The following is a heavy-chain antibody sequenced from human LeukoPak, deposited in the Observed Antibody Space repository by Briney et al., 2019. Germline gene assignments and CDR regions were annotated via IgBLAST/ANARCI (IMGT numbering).Heavy chain of an antibody. V-gene: IGHV1-2*02. Sequence: ASVKVSRKASGYTFTGYYMHWVRQAPGQGLEWMGWINPNSGGTNYAQKFQGRVTMTRDTSISTAYMELSRLRSDDTAVYYCARDIRRTMIVDPWGQGTLVTVSS. D-gene: IGHD3-22*01. J-gene: IGHJ5*02. CDR1: GYTFTGYY. CDR3: ARDIRRTMIVDP. CDR2: INPNSGGT.